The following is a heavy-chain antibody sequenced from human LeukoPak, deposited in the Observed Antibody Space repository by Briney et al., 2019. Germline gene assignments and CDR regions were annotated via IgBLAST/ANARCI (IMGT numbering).Heavy chain of an antibody. V-gene: IGHV4-31*03. J-gene: IGHJ4*02. CDR3: ARVCGYSYGELDY. Sequence: SQTLSLTCTVSGGSLSSGGYYWTWIPPPPGKGLEWIVHISYSGSTYYNPSLNSRVTISGGTSKCQFSLKLSSVTAADTAVYYCARVCGYSYGELDYWGQGTLVTVSS. CDR2: ISYSGST. CDR1: GGSLSSGGYY. D-gene: IGHD5-18*01.